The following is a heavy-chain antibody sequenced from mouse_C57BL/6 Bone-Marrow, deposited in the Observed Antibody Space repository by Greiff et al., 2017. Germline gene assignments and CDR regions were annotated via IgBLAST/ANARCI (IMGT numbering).Heavy chain of an antibody. CDR1: GFNIKDDY. CDR3: ARFPPHYYGAAWFAY. D-gene: IGHD1-1*01. J-gene: IGHJ3*01. V-gene: IGHV14-4*01. CDR2: IDPENGDT. Sequence: VQLQQSGAELVRPGASVKLSCTASGFNIKDDYMHWVKQRPEQGLEWIGWIDPENGDTEYASKFQGKATITADTSSNTAYLQLRSLTSEDSAVYYCARFPPHYYGAAWFAYWGQGTLVTVSA.